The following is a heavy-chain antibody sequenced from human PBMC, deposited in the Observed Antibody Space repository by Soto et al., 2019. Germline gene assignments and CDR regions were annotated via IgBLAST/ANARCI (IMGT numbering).Heavy chain of an antibody. CDR1: GGSISSGGYY. Sequence: ASETLSLTCTVSGGSISSGGYYWSWIRQHPGKGLEWIGEIYHSGSTNYNPSLKSRVTISVVKSKNQFSLKLSSVTAADTAVYYCARVAVAGTRFDYWGQGTLVTVSS. D-gene: IGHD6-19*01. CDR2: IYHSGST. CDR3: ARVAVAGTRFDY. V-gene: IGHV4-39*07. J-gene: IGHJ4*02.